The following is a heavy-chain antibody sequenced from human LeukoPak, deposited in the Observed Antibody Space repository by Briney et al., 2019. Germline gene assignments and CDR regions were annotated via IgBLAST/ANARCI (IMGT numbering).Heavy chain of an antibody. CDR3: ATGITFGGVIVIEGY. V-gene: IGHV3-30*03. J-gene: IGHJ4*02. CDR1: GFTFDDYG. D-gene: IGHD3-16*02. Sequence: GGSLRLSCAASGFTFDDYGMHWVRQAPGKGLEWVAVISYDGSNKYYADSVKGRFTISRDNSKNTLYLQMNSLRAEDTAVYYCATGITFGGVIVIEGYWGQGTLVTVSS. CDR2: ISYDGSNK.